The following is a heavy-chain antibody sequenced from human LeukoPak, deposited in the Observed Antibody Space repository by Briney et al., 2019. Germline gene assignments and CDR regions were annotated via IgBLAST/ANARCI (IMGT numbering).Heavy chain of an antibody. V-gene: IGHV3-30*04. CDR2: IFYDGSTK. J-gene: IGHJ4*02. CDR3: ARDPSGWYFVDY. Sequence: KPGGSLRLSCAASGFTFTNYAMHWVRQAPGKGLEWVAVIFYDGSTKYYADSVKGRFTISRDNSENTLYLQMNSLRAEDTAVYYCARDPSGWYFVDYWGQGTLVTVSS. CDR1: GFTFTNYA. D-gene: IGHD6-19*01.